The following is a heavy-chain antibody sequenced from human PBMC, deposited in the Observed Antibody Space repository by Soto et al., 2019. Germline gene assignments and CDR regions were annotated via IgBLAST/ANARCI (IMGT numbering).Heavy chain of an antibody. CDR2: IYHSGST. Sequence: PSETLSLTCAVSGYSISSGYYWGWIRQPPGKGLEWIGSIYHSGSTYYNPSLKSRVTISVDTSKNQFSLKLSSVTAADTAVYYCARDHDTHYDFWSGYSPNWFDPWGQGTLVTVSS. V-gene: IGHV4-38-2*02. D-gene: IGHD3-3*01. CDR1: GYSISSGYY. CDR3: ARDHDTHYDFWSGYSPNWFDP. J-gene: IGHJ5*02.